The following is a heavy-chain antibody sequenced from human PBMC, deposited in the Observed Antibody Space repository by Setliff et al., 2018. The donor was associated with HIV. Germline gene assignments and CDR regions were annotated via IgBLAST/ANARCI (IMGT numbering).Heavy chain of an antibody. J-gene: IGHJ6*03. CDR3: NIYYYYYMDV. Sequence: KPSETLSLTCAVYGGSFSGYYWSWIRQPPGKGLEWIGEINHSGSTNYNPSLKSRVTISVDTSKNQFSLKLSSVTAADTAVYYCNIYYYYYMDVWGKGTTVTVSS. V-gene: IGHV4-34*01. CDR1: GGSFSGYY. CDR2: INHSGST.